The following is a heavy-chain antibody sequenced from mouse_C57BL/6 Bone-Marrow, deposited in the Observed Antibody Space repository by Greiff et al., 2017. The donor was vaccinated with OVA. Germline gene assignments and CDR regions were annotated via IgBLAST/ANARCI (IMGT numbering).Heavy chain of an antibody. J-gene: IGHJ4*01. CDR2: IDPSDSYT. Sequence: QVQLQQSGAELVMPGASVKLSCKASGYTFTGYWMHWVKQRPGQGLEWIGEIDPSDSYTNYNQKFKGKSTLTVDKSSSTAYMQLSSLTSEDSAVYYCARSWYGYYAMDYWGQGTSVTVSS. CDR1: GYTFTGYW. V-gene: IGHV1-69*01. D-gene: IGHD1-1*02. CDR3: ARSWYGYYAMDY.